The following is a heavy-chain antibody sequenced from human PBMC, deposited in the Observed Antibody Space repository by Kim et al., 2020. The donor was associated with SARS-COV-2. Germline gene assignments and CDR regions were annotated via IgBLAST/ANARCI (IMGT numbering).Heavy chain of an antibody. V-gene: IGHV3-7*01. CDR2: IKKDASDE. D-gene: IGHD2-21*01. J-gene: IGHJ4*02. Sequence: GGSLRLFCEASGFTFSTYYMSWVRQAPGKGLEWVADIKKDASDESYADTVKGRFTISRDNARNSLYLQMNNLRVEDTAVYYCAKVWGVANWGQGTLVAVS. CDR1: GFTFSTYY. CDR3: AKVWGVAN.